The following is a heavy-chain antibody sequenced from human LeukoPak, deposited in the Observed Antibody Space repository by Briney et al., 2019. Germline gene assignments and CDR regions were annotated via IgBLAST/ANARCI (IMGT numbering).Heavy chain of an antibody. Sequence: GGSLRLSCAASGFTFDDYAMHWVRQAPGKGLEWVSGISWNSGSIGYADSVKGRFTISRDNAKNSLYLQMNSLRAEDTALYYCAKAARVANRAGFDYWGQGTLVTVSS. CDR1: GFTFDDYA. CDR2: ISWNSGSI. V-gene: IGHV3-9*01. J-gene: IGHJ4*02. D-gene: IGHD3-3*01. CDR3: AKAARVANRAGFDY.